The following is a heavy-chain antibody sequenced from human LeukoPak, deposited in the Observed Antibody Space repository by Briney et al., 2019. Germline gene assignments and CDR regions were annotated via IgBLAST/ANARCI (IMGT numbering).Heavy chain of an antibody. CDR3: ARETTAPYRHFDY. J-gene: IGHJ4*02. CDR2: ISSSSSYI. V-gene: IGHV3-21*01. D-gene: IGHD4-17*01. CDR1: GFTFSSYS. Sequence: PGGSLRLSCAASGFTFSSYSMNWVRQAPGKGLEWVSSISSSSSYIYYADSVKGRFTISRDNSKNTLYLQMNNLRAEDTAVYYCARETTAPYRHFDYWGQGTLVTVSS.